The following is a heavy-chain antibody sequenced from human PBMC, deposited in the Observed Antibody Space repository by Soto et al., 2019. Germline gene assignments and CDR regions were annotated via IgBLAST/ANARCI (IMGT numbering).Heavy chain of an antibody. CDR3: AREGAGPKGSSSGPDDAFDI. CDR2: ISYSGST. V-gene: IGHV4-31*03. CDR1: GGSIRSGGYY. J-gene: IGHJ3*02. D-gene: IGHD6-13*01. Sequence: QVQLQESGPGLVKPSQTLSLTCTVSGGSIRSGGYYWSWIRQHPGQGLEWIGYISYSGSTYYNPSRRCRVNISEDTTKNQFSLKLSSVTAADTAVYYCAREGAGPKGSSSGPDDAFDIWGKGTMVTVSS.